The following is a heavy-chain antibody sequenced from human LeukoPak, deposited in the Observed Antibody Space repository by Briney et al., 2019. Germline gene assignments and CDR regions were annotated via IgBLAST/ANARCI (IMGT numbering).Heavy chain of an antibody. J-gene: IGHJ4*02. D-gene: IGHD6-19*01. CDR2: INHSGST. CDR3: ARGRSSGWIDY. CDR1: GGSFSGYY. Sequence: PSETLSFTCAVYGGSFSGYYWSWIRQPPGKGLEWIGEINHSGSTNYNPSLKSRVTISVDRSKNQFSLKLSSVTAADTAVYYCARGRSSGWIDYWGQGTLVTVSS. V-gene: IGHV4-34*01.